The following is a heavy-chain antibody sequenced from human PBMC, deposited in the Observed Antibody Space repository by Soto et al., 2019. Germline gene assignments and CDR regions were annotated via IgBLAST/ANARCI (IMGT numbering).Heavy chain of an antibody. Sequence: GGSLRLSCAASGFSFSNSWMTWVRQAPGKGLECLACINPDGSEKYYVDSVKGRFTVSRDNARNSLYVQMNSLRADDTAVYYCARDYSSYGPFDYWGQGTLVTVSS. D-gene: IGHD5-18*01. CDR3: ARDYSSYGPFDY. CDR1: GFSFSNSW. V-gene: IGHV3-7*01. CDR2: INPDGSEK. J-gene: IGHJ4*02.